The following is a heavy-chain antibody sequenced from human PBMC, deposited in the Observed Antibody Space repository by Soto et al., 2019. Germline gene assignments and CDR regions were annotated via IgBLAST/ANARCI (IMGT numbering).Heavy chain of an antibody. CDR2: MNPNSGNT. CDR1: GYTFTSYD. J-gene: IGHJ6*03. Sequence: QVQLVQSGAEVKKPGASVKVSCKASGYTFTSYDINWVRQATGQGLEWIGWMNPNSGNTGYAQKFQGRVTMTRNTSISTADMELSSLRSEDTAVYYCARGPGSWYYYYMDVWCKGTTVTVSS. D-gene: IGHD6-13*01. CDR3: ARGPGSWYYYYMDV. V-gene: IGHV1-8*01.